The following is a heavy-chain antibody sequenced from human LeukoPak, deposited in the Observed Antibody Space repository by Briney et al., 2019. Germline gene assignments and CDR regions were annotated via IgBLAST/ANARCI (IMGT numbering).Heavy chain of an antibody. CDR1: GFTFSSYT. D-gene: IGHD2-8*01. J-gene: IGHJ4*02. CDR2: ITSDTRYI. CDR3: ASTLSMLRPFDY. V-gene: IGHV3-21*01. Sequence: KSGGSLRLSCAGAGFTFSSYTMNWVRQAPGKGLEWVSSITSDTRYIFYADSVKGRFTISRDNAKNSLYLQMNSLRAEDTAVYYCASTLSMLRPFDYWGQGTLVTVSS.